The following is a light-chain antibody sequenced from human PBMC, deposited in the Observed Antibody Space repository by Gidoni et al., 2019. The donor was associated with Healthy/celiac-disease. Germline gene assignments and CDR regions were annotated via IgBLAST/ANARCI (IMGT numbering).Light chain of an antibody. Sequence: ELVLTQSTGTLSLSPGERATLSCRASQSVSSSDLAWYQQKPVQAPRLLIYGASSRATGIPDRFSGSGSGTDFTLTISRLEPEDFAVYYCQQYGSSPLTFGPGTKVDIK. CDR2: GAS. J-gene: IGKJ3*01. CDR1: QSVSSSD. CDR3: QQYGSSPLT. V-gene: IGKV3-20*01.